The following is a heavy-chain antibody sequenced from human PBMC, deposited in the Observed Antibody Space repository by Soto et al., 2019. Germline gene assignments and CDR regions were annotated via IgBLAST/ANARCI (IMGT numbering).Heavy chain of an antibody. Sequence: KVSCKASGYSFTDFAMHWVRLASGQRLEWMGWINADKGNTKYSPKFQGRVTITRDTSTSTVYMELRSLRSDDTAVYYCARELVDVCSGGSCYSSYYYYYMDVWGKGTTVTVSS. J-gene: IGHJ6*03. CDR3: ARELVDVCSGGSCYSSYYYYYMDV. V-gene: IGHV1-3*01. CDR2: INADKGNT. D-gene: IGHD2-15*01. CDR1: GYSFTDFA.